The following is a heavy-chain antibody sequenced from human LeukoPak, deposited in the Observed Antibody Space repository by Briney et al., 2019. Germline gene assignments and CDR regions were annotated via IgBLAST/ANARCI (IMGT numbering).Heavy chain of an antibody. D-gene: IGHD5-24*01. CDR3: ARGEMGTTRMLNY. V-gene: IGHV4-59*01. Sequence: PSETLSLTCTVSGGSISSYYWSWIRQPPGKELEWIGSISYSGSANYNPSLKSRVTISVDTSKNQFSLKLSSVTAADTALYYCARGEMGTTRMLNYWGQGTLVTVSS. CDR2: ISYSGSA. CDR1: GGSISSYY. J-gene: IGHJ4*02.